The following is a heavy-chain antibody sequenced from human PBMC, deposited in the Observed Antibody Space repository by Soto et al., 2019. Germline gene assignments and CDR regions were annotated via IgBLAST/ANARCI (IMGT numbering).Heavy chain of an antibody. CDR3: VGLRQEYFQH. J-gene: IGHJ1*01. Sequence: QVQLVQSGAEVKKPGSSVKVSCEASGGTFSSYIISWVRQAPGQGLEWMGGIIPIFGTANHAQKFQGRVTITADESTSTAYMELSSLRSEDTAVYYCVGLRQEYFQHWGQGTLVTVSS. CDR1: GGTFSSYI. V-gene: IGHV1-69*12. CDR2: IIPIFGTA. D-gene: IGHD5-18*01.